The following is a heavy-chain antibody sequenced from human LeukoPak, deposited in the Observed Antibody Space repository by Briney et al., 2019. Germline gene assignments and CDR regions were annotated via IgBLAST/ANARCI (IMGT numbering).Heavy chain of an antibody. D-gene: IGHD3-3*01. Sequence: ASVKVSCKASGYTFTSYGISWVRQAPGQGLEWVGWISAYNGNTNYAQKLQGRVTMTTDTSTSTAYMELRSLRSEDTAVYYCARSVVRFLECHSCNWFDPWGQGTLVTVSS. V-gene: IGHV1-18*01. CDR3: ARSVVRFLECHSCNWFDP. CDR1: GYTFTSYG. CDR2: ISAYNGNT. J-gene: IGHJ5*02.